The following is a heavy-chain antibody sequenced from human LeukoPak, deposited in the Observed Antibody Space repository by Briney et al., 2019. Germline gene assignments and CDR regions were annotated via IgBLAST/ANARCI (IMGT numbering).Heavy chain of an antibody. J-gene: IGHJ4*02. V-gene: IGHV3-74*03. CDR2: INGDGSSA. D-gene: IGHD1-26*01. Sequence: GGSLRLSCAASGFTLSSYWMHWVRQAPGKGLVWVSRINGDGSSATYADSVKGRFTISRDNAKNTLYLQMNSLRAEDTAVYYCARDGAIGSFDCWGQGTLVTVSS. CDR3: ARDGAIGSFDC. CDR1: GFTLSSYW.